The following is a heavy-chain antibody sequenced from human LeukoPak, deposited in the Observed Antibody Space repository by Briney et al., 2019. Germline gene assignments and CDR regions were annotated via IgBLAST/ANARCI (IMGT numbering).Heavy chain of an antibody. J-gene: IGHJ4*02. CDR2: ISWNSGSI. CDR1: GFTFDDYA. V-gene: IGHV3-9*01. CDR3: AKEMDLSRYCSSTSCHPFDF. D-gene: IGHD2-2*01. Sequence: PGGSLRLSCAASGFTFDDYAMHWVRQAPGKGLEWVSGISWNSGSIDYADSVKGRFTISRDNAKNSLYLQMGSLSTEDTAFYYCAKEMDLSRYCSSTSCHPFDFWGQGTLVTVSS.